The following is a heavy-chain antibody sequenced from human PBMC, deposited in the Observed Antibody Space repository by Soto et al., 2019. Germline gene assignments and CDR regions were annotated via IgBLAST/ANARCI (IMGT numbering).Heavy chain of an antibody. Sequence: DGSTKYYADSVKGRFTISRDNSKNILYLQMNGLSAEDTAVYYCTRADLTVTLSVFDPWGQGTLVTVSS. J-gene: IGHJ5*02. CDR3: TRADLTVTLSVFDP. V-gene: IGHV3-30-3*01. D-gene: IGHD4-17*01. CDR2: DGSTK.